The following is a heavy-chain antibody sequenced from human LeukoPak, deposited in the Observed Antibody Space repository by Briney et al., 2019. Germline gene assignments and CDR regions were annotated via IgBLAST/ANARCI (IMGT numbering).Heavy chain of an antibody. Sequence: GGSLRLSCGASGFRFSDYAMHWVRQAPGKGLEWVAFIRSNGGNKYYADSVKGRFTISKDNSKNTLSLQLNSLRDEDTAVYYCVLDTPGFGGDDFVSWGQGTLVIVPS. CDR3: VLDTPGFGGDDFVS. J-gene: IGHJ4*02. V-gene: IGHV3-30*02. CDR1: GFRFSDYA. D-gene: IGHD3-10*01. CDR2: IRSNGGNK.